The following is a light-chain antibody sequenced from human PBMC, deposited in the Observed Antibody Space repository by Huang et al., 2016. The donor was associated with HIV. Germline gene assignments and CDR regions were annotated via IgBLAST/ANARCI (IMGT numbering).Light chain of an antibody. CDR1: QGISSD. CDR2: GAS. Sequence: EIVMTQSSATLSLSPGERATLSCRASQGISSDLAWYQQKPGQAPRLLIYGASTRATGIPARFSGSGSGTEFTLTISSLQSEDFALYYCQQYTTWPPITFGQGTRLEIK. J-gene: IGKJ5*01. V-gene: IGKV3-15*01. CDR3: QQYTTWPPIT.